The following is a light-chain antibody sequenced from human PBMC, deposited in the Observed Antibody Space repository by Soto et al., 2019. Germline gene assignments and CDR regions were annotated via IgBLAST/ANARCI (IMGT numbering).Light chain of an antibody. V-gene: IGLV2-14*01. CDR1: SSDVGGYNF. J-gene: IGLJ2*01. CDR2: EVS. CDR3: SSYTRTSSVI. Sequence: SALTQPASVSGSPGQSITISCTGTSSDVGGYNFVSWFRQYPGRAPKLMIYEVSNRPSGISNRFSGSKSGNTASLTISGLQAEDEADYFCSSYTRTSSVIFGGGTKLTVL.